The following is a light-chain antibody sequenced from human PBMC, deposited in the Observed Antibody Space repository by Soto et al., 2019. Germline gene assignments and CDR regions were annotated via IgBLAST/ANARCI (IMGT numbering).Light chain of an antibody. CDR1: QTIDTY. Sequence: DIQLTQSPSSLSASVGDRVTITCRASQTIDTYLNWYQHKPGTAPKVLIYAATYLQNGVPSRFTGTGSRADFTLTISSLQPEDFATYYCQQYFNFPRTFGQGTKVDIK. CDR3: QQYFNFPRT. CDR2: AAT. V-gene: IGKV1-39*01. J-gene: IGKJ1*01.